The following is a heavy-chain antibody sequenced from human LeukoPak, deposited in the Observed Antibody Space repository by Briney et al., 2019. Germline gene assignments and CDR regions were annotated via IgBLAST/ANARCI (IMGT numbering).Heavy chain of an antibody. V-gene: IGHV4-39*07. D-gene: IGHD2-15*01. CDR2: IYYSGST. CDR3: ARGPYCSGGSCYGSD. J-gene: IGHJ4*02. Sequence: PSETLSLTCTVSGGSISSSSYYWGWIRQPPGKGLEWIGSIYYSGSTYYNPSLKSRVTISVDRSKSQFSLKLSSVTAADTAVYYCARGPYCSGGSCYGSDWGQGTLVTVSS. CDR1: GGSISSSSYY.